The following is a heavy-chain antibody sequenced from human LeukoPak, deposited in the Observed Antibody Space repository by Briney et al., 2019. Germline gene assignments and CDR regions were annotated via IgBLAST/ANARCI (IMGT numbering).Heavy chain of an antibody. D-gene: IGHD6-19*01. CDR1: GFTFSSYS. V-gene: IGHV3-21*01. J-gene: IGHJ6*02. Sequence: GGSLRLSCAASGFTFSSYSMNWVRQAPGKGLEWVSSISSSSSYINYADSVNGRFTISRDNAKNSLYLQMNSLRAEDTAVYYCARDLSSGWRYYYYGMDVWGQGTTVTVSS. CDR3: ARDLSSGWRYYYYGMDV. CDR2: ISSSSSYI.